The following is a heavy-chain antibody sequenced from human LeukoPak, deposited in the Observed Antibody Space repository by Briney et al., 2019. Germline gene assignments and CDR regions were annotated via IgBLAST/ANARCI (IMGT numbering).Heavy chain of an antibody. CDR3: ARAHWSFSLMLYFDY. D-gene: IGHD2-8*01. Sequence: KTSEAPSLTCTVSGGSISSGDYYWSWIRQPPGKGLEWIGYIYYSGSTYYNPSLKSRVTISVDTSKNQFSLKLSSVTAADTAVYYCARAHWSFSLMLYFDYWGQGTLVTVSS. V-gene: IGHV4-30-4*01. CDR1: GGSISSGDYY. J-gene: IGHJ4*02. CDR2: IYYSGST.